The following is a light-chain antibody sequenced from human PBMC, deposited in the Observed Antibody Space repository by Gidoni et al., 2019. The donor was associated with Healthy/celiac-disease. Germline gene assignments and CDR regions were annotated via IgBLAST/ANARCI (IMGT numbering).Light chain of an antibody. CDR3: SSYTSSSTLV. J-gene: IGLJ3*02. V-gene: IGLV2-14*01. Sequence: TTRIGTSSDVGGYNYVSWYQQHPGKAPNLMIYEVGNRPSGVSNRFSGSKSGNTASLTISGLQAEDEADYYCSSYTSSSTLVFGGGTKLTVL. CDR2: EVG. CDR1: SSDVGGYNY.